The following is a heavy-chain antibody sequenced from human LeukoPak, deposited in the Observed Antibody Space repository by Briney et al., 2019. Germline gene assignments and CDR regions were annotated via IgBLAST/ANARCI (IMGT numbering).Heavy chain of an antibody. J-gene: IGHJ3*02. Sequence: GGSLRLSCAASGFTFSSYAMSCVRQAPGKGLEWVSTVSGSGGNTDYADSVKGRFTISRDNSKNTLYLQMNSLRAEDTAVYYCAHARGYSPFDMWGQGTMVTVSS. V-gene: IGHV3-23*01. CDR2: VSGSGGNT. CDR1: GFTFSSYA. D-gene: IGHD2-15*01. CDR3: AHARGYSPFDM.